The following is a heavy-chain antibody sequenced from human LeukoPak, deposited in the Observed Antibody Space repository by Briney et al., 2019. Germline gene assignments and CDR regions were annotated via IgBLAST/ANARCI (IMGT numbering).Heavy chain of an antibody. J-gene: IGHJ4*02. V-gene: IGHV3-20*04. CDR2: INWNGGST. Sequence: PGGSLILSCVASGFTFDDYEMSWVRHAPGKGLEWVSGINWNGGSTGYADSVKGRFTISRDNSRNTLYLQMNSLRAEDTAVYYCARDGFSSSWYGRALDYWGQGTLVTVSS. CDR3: ARDGFSSSWYGRALDY. CDR1: GFTFDDYE. D-gene: IGHD6-13*01.